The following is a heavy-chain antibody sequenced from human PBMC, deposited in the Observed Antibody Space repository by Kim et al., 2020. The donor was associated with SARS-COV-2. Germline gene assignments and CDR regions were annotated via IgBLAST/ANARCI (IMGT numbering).Heavy chain of an antibody. CDR1: GFTFSSYS. CDR2: ISSSSSYI. V-gene: IGHV3-21*01. D-gene: IGHD5-18*01. CDR3: ARASPQLWLRYFDY. Sequence: GGSLRLSCAASGFTFSSYSMNWVRQAPGKGLEWVSSISSSSSYIYYADSVKGRFTISRDNAKNSLYLQMNSLRAEDTAVYYCARASPQLWLRYFDYWGQGTLVTVSS. J-gene: IGHJ4*02.